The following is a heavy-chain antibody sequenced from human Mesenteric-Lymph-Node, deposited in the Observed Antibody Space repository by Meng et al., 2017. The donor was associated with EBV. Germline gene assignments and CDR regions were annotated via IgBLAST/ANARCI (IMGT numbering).Heavy chain of an antibody. Sequence: QGHLQESGPGLVKPSQTLSLTCTVSGGSISSGGYYWSWIRQHPGKGLEWIGYIHDSGSTYYNPSLKSRVTISADTSKNQFSLKLSSVTAADTAVYYCARLDSSGYYTGWFDPWGQGTLVTVSS. CDR2: IHDSGST. V-gene: IGHV4-31*03. D-gene: IGHD3-22*01. CDR1: GGSISSGGYY. J-gene: IGHJ5*02. CDR3: ARLDSSGYYTGWFDP.